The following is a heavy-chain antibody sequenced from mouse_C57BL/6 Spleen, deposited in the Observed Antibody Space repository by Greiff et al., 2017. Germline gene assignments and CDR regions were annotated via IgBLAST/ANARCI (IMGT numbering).Heavy chain of an antibody. CDR2: ISGGSSTI. CDR3: ARSYDYPFDY. D-gene: IGHD2-4*01. Sequence: EVQRVESGGGLVKPGGSLKLSCAASGFTFSDYGMHWVRQAPEKGLEWVAYISGGSSTIYYADTVKGRFTISRDNAKNTLFLQMTSLRSEDTAMYYCARSYDYPFDYWGQGTTLTVSS. CDR1: GFTFSDYG. V-gene: IGHV5-17*01. J-gene: IGHJ2*01.